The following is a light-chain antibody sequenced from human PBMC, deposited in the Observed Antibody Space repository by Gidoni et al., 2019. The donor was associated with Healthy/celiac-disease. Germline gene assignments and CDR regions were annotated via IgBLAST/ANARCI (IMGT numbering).Light chain of an antibody. Sequence: QSVLTQPPSASGTPGQRVTISCSGSSSNIGSNYVYWYQQLPGTAPKLLIYRTNQRPSGVPDRFSGSKSGTSAFLAISGLRSEDEADYYCAAWDDSLVFVGGTKLTVL. V-gene: IGLV1-47*01. J-gene: IGLJ2*01. CDR2: RTN. CDR3: AAWDDSLV. CDR1: SSNIGSNY.